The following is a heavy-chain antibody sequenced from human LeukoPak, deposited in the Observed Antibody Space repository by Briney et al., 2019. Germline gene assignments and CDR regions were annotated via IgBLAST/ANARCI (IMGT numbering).Heavy chain of an antibody. CDR1: GYSISSGYY. J-gene: IGHJ4*02. Sequence: SETLSLTCTVSGYSISSGYYWGWIRQPPGKGLEWIGNIYHSGSTYYNPSLKSRVTISVDTSKNQFSLKLSSVTAADTAVYYCAAQPDYWGQGTLVTVSS. CDR3: AAQPDY. CDR2: IYHSGST. V-gene: IGHV4-38-2*02. D-gene: IGHD1-14*01.